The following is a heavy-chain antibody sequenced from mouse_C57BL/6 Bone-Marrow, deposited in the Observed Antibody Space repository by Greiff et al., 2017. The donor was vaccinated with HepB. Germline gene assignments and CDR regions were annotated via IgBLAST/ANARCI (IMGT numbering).Heavy chain of an antibody. D-gene: IGHD1-1*01. Sequence: QVQLKQPGTELVKPGASVKLSCKASGYTFTSYWMYWVKQRPGQGLEWIGNINPSNGGTNYNEKFKSKATLTVDKSSSTAYMQLSSLTSEDSAVYYCASHTVVASRGYFDVWGTGTTVTVSS. CDR2: INPSNGGT. V-gene: IGHV1-53*01. J-gene: IGHJ1*03. CDR1: GYTFTSYW. CDR3: ASHTVVASRGYFDV.